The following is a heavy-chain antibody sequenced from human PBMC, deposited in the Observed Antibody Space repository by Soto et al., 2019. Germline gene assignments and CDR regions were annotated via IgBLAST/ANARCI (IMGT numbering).Heavy chain of an antibody. Sequence: EVQLLESGGGLVQPGGSLRLSCAASGFTFSSYAMSWVRQAPGKGLEWVSAISGSGGSTYYADSVKGRFTISRDNSKNTLYLQMNSLRAEDTAVYYCTKDRRSVRGVIIPSDYFDYXGXXTXXTVSS. CDR3: TKDRRSVRGVIIPSDYFDY. V-gene: IGHV3-23*01. CDR1: GFTFSSYA. D-gene: IGHD3-10*01. CDR2: ISGSGGST. J-gene: IGHJ4*02.